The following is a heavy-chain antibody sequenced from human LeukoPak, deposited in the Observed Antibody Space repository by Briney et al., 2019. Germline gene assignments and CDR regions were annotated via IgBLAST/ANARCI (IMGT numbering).Heavy chain of an antibody. Sequence: GASVKVSCKSPGYTFTDYYLHWVRQAPGQRLEWMGRINLGSGSTNYAQKFQGTITLTRDTSITTAYMELSRLTSDDTAVYYCARGATGDTQFDYWGRGTLVTVSS. D-gene: IGHD7-27*01. CDR1: GYTFTDYY. V-gene: IGHV1-2*06. CDR2: INLGSGST. CDR3: ARGATGDTQFDY. J-gene: IGHJ4*02.